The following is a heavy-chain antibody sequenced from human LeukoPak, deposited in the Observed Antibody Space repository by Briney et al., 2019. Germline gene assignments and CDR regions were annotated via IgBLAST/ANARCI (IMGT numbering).Heavy chain of an antibody. V-gene: IGHV1-18*01. Sequence: GASVKVSCKASGYTFTSYGISWVRQAPGQGLEWMGWISAYNGNTNYAQKLQGRVTMTTDTSTSTAYMELRSLRSDDTAVYYCARNGIVVVPAAIRSMGPYYYYYMDVWGKGTTVTVSS. CDR3: ARNGIVVVPAAIRSMGPYYYYYMDV. CDR1: GYTFTSYG. J-gene: IGHJ6*03. CDR2: ISAYNGNT. D-gene: IGHD2-2*01.